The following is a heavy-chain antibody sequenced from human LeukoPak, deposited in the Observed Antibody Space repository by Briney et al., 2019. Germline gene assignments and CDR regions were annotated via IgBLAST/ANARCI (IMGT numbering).Heavy chain of an antibody. CDR2: ISISSSTI. CDR1: GFTFSSYS. J-gene: IGHJ4*02. CDR3: ARPNPGAAGKET. Sequence: PGGSLRLSCAASGFTFSSYSRNWVRQAPGKGLEGVSYISISSSTIYYADSVQGRFTISRDNAKNSLYLQMNSLRAEDTAVYYCARPNPGAAGKETWGQGTLVTVSS. V-gene: IGHV3-48*01. D-gene: IGHD6-13*01.